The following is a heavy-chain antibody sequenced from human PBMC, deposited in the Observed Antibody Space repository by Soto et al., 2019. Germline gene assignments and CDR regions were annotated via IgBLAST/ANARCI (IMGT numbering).Heavy chain of an antibody. CDR1: GFTFSSYS. J-gene: IGHJ6*02. V-gene: IGHV3-21*01. Sequence: GGSLRLSCAASGFTFSSYSMNWGRQAPGKGLEWVSSISSSSSYIYYADSVKGRFTISRDNAKNTLYLQMNSLRAEDTAVYYCARDVGAEADYDFWSGYPNYYGMDVWGQGTTVTVSS. CDR2: ISSSSSYI. CDR3: ARDVGAEADYDFWSGYPNYYGMDV. D-gene: IGHD3-3*01.